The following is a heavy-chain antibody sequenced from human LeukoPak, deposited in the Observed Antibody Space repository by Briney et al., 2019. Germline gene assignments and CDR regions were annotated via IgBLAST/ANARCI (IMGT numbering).Heavy chain of an antibody. Sequence: SETLSLTCTVSGGSISSYYWSWIRQPPGKGLEWIVYIYYSGSTNYNPSLKSRVTVSVDTSKNQFSLKLRSVTAADTAVYYCARLSTNHNRIAAAGNDYWGQGTLVTVSS. CDR1: GGSISSYY. CDR3: ARLSTNHNRIAAAGNDY. CDR2: IYYSGST. D-gene: IGHD6-13*01. J-gene: IGHJ4*02. V-gene: IGHV4-59*01.